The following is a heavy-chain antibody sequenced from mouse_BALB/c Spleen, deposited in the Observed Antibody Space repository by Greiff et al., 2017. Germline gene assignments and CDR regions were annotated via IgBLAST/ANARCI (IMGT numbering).Heavy chain of an antibody. CDR2: IWSGGST. J-gene: IGHJ4*01. V-gene: IGHV2-2*02. CDR3: ARCYGYTYYYAMDY. Sequence: VHLVESGPGLVQPSQSLSITCTVSGFSLTSYGVHWVRQSPGKGLEWLGVIWSGGSTDYNAAFISRLSISKDNSKSQVFFKMNSLQANDTAIYYCARCYGYTYYYAMDYWGQGTSVTVSS. CDR1: GFSLTSYG. D-gene: IGHD2-2*01.